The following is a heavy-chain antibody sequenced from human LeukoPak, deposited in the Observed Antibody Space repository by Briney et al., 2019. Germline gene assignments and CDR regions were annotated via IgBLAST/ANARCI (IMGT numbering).Heavy chain of an antibody. Sequence: GGSLRLSCAASGFTFSSYNMNWVRQAPGKGLEWVSYISSSSSTIYYADSVKGRFTISRDNAKDSLSLQMNSLRAEDTAVYYWARAKRNGFDIWGQGTTVTVSS. V-gene: IGHV3-48*01. CDR1: GFTFSSYN. CDR2: ISSSSSTI. CDR3: ARAKRNGFDI. J-gene: IGHJ3*02.